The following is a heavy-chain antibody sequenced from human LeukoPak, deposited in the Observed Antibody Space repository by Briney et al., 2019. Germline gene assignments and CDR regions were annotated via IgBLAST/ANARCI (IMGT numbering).Heavy chain of an antibody. D-gene: IGHD2-2*01. V-gene: IGHV3-23*01. CDR3: AKATVVPAAMGSFDC. J-gene: IGHJ4*02. Sequence: TGGSQRLSCAASGFTFSSSAMSWVRQAPGKGLEWVSGITNGGGGTYYADSVKGRFTISRDNSKNTLYLQMNSLRAEDTAVYYCAKATVVPAAMGSFDCWGQGTLVTVSS. CDR2: ITNGGGGT. CDR1: GFTFSSSA.